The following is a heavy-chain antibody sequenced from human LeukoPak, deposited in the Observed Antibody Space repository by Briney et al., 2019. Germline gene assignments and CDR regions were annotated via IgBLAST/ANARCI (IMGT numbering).Heavy chain of an antibody. D-gene: IGHD1-26*01. J-gene: IGHJ4*02. CDR1: GFTFSSYS. Sequence: SGGSLRLSCAASGFTFSSYSMNWVRQAPGKGLEWVSSISSSSSYIYYADSVKGRFTISRDNAKNSPYLQMNSLRAEDTAVYYCARVKGVGAIDYWGQGTLVTVSS. V-gene: IGHV3-21*01. CDR2: ISSSSSYI. CDR3: ARVKGVGAIDY.